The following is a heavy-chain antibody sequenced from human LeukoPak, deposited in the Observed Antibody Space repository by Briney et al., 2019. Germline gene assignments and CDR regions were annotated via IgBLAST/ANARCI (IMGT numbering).Heavy chain of an antibody. D-gene: IGHD1-7*01. J-gene: IGHJ4*02. V-gene: IGHV3-11*04. CDR1: GFTFSDYY. CDR2: ISGGGSSI. Sequence: GGSLRLSCAASGFTFSDYYMNWIRQAPGKGLEWVSYISGGGSSIFYADSVKGRFTISRDNAKNSLYLQMNSLRADDTAVYCCARGWTYGVYWGQGSLVTVSS. CDR3: ARGWTYGVY.